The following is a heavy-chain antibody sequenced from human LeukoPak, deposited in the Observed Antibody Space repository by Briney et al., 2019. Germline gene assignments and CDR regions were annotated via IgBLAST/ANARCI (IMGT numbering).Heavy chain of an antibody. CDR2: IYYSGST. Sequence: PSETLSLTCTVSGGSISSSSYYWGWIRQPPGKGLEWIGSIYYSGSTYYNPSLKSRVTISVDTSKNQFSLKLSSVTAADTAVYYCARRADRSGWYYFDYWGQGTLVTVSS. J-gene: IGHJ4*02. V-gene: IGHV4-39*01. CDR3: ARRADRSGWYYFDY. CDR1: GGSISSSSYY. D-gene: IGHD6-19*01.